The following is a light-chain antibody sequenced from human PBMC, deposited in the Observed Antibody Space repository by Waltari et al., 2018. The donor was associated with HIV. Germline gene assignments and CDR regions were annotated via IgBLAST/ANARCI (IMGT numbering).Light chain of an antibody. CDR2: GKN. CDR1: TSNIGRNT. Sequence: QSVLTQPPSASGTPEQRVTISCSGSTSNIGRNTVRRFQQFPGTAPKVLIYGKNQRPSGVPDRFSGSKSGTSASLAISGLQSEDEADYYCASWDDSLNGPVFGGGTKLTVV. J-gene: IGLJ2*01. V-gene: IGLV1-44*01. CDR3: ASWDDSLNGPV.